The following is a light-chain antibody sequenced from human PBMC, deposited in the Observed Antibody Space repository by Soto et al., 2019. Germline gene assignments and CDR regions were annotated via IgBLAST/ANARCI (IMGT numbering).Light chain of an antibody. CDR3: CSYAGSFYV. V-gene: IGLV2-23*01. CDR2: EGS. J-gene: IGLJ1*01. Sequence: QSALTQPASVSGSPGQSITISCTGTSSDVGSYNLVSWYQQHPGKAPQLMIYEGSKWPSGVSNRFSGSRSGNTASLTISGLQAEDEADYYCCSYAGSFYVFGTGTKLTVL. CDR1: SSDVGSYNL.